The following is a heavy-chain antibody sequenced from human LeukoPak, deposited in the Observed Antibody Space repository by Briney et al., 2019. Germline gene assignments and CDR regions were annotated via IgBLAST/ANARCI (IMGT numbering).Heavy chain of an antibody. CDR2: IWYDASNK. D-gene: IGHD2-15*01. CDR1: GVSFRSYG. CDR3: KTSPASPFDY. J-gene: IGHJ4*02. V-gene: IGHV3-30*02. Sequence: RRSPSPSCAASGVSFRSYGMHSVCQTPRGGLEWVTFIWYDASNKYYAESVKGRFTISRDNSTNTLYLQMSSPRAEDTAVYYCKTSPASPFDYWGQGALGTVSS.